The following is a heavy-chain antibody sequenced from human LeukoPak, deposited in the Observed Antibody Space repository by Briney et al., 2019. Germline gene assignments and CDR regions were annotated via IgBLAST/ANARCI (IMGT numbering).Heavy chain of an antibody. J-gene: IGHJ4*02. D-gene: IGHD3-10*01. CDR2: IRSKAYGGTT. CDR1: GFTFGDYA. V-gene: IGHV3-49*03. Sequence: GGSLRLSCTASGFTFGDYAMSWFRQAPGKGLEWVGFIRSKAYGGTTEYAASVKGRFTISRDDSKSIAYLQMNSLKTEDTAVYYCTRAGATGLYCFDYWGQGTLVTVSS. CDR3: TRAGATGLYCFDY.